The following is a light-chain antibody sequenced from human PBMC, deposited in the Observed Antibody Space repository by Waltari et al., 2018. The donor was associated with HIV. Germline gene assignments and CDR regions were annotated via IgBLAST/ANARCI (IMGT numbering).Light chain of an antibody. J-gene: IGKJ2*01. CDR3: QQYDDGPRGIT. Sequence: EIVMTQSPPTLSVSPGQRVTLSCRASQSISAPIPWYQQRPGQAPRLIIYEASVRPSGIPARFSGSGSGTEFTLTITSLQSEDFATYFCQQYDDGPRGITFGQGTMLEIK. CDR1: QSISAP. CDR2: EAS. V-gene: IGKV3-15*01.